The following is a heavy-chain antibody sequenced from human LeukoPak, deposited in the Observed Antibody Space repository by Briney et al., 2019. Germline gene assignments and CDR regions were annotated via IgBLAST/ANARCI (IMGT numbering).Heavy chain of an antibody. CDR3: ARDRGYTQDY. Sequence: EGSLRLSCAASGFTFSTYWMHWVRQAPGKGLVWVSHIKTDGSSTTYADSVKGRFTISRDNAKNTLYLQMNSLRAEDTAVYYCARDRGYTQDYWGQGTLVTVSS. D-gene: IGHD5-12*01. V-gene: IGHV3-74*01. CDR1: GFTFSTYW. J-gene: IGHJ4*02. CDR2: IKTDGSST.